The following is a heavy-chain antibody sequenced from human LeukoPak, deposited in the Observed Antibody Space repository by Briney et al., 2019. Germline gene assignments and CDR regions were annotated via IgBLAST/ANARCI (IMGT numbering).Heavy chain of an antibody. J-gene: IGHJ4*02. CDR2: IYYSGST. CDR1: GGSISSHY. Sequence: SETLSLTWTVSGGSISSHYWSWIRQPPGKGLEWIGYIYYSGSTNYNPSLKSRVTISVDTSKNQFSLKLSSVTAADTAVYYCARGPIPDYWGQGTLVTVSS. V-gene: IGHV4-59*11. CDR3: ARGPIPDY.